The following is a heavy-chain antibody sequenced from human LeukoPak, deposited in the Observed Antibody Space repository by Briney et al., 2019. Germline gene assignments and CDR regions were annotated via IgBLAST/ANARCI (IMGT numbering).Heavy chain of an antibody. Sequence: GGSLRLSCAASGLIFSRYWMRGVREARGEGGEGVATLKQDGSQKHYVDSVKGRFTIYRDNEEHSMYVKMHSQRAEDTCVYFCARGCGISSCPYYFDCWGQGTLVTVSS. V-gene: IGHV3-7*01. D-gene: IGHD2-2*01. J-gene: IGHJ4*02. CDR2: LKQDGSQK. CDR1: GLIFSRYW. CDR3: ARGCGISSCPYYFDC.